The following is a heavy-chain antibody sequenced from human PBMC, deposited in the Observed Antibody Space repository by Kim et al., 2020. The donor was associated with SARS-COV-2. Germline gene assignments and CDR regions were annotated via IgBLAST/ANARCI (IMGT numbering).Heavy chain of an antibody. V-gene: IGHV3-33*01. J-gene: IGHJ6*02. Sequence: GGSLRLSCAASGFTFSSYGMHWVRQAPGKGLEWVAVIWYDGSNKYYADSVKGRFTISRDNSKNTLYLQMNSLRAEDTAVYYCARGEYYYDSSGYPGNYYYYAMDVWGQGTTVTVSS. CDR3: ARGEYYYDSSGYPGNYYYYAMDV. CDR1: GFTFSSYG. CDR2: IWYDGSNK. D-gene: IGHD3-22*01.